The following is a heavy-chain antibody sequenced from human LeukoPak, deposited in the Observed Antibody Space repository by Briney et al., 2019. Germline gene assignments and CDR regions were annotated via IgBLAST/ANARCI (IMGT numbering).Heavy chain of an antibody. J-gene: IGHJ2*01. CDR3: ARYDFILISYFDL. D-gene: IGHD3-3*01. V-gene: IGHV3-9*01. CDR1: GFNFNDHA. Sequence: PGRSLRLSCSTSGFNFNDHAMHWVRQAPGKGLEWVSGVSWDSGSIAYVDSVKGRFTISRDNARNSLYLQMNSLRAEDTAVYHCARYDFILISYFDLWGRGTLVTVSS. CDR2: VSWDSGSI.